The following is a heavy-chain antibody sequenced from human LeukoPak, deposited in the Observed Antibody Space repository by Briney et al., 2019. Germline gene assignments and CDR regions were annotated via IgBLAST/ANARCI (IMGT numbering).Heavy chain of an antibody. CDR2: IKSKTDGGTT. CDR3: TTGAVAGTYYYGMDV. CDR1: GFTFSNAW. J-gene: IGHJ6*04. Sequence: GGSLRLSCAASGFTFSNAWMSWVCQAPGKGLEWVGRIKSKTDGGTTDYAAPVKGRFTISRDDSKNTLYLQMNSLKTEDTAVYYCTTGAVAGTYYYGMDVWGKGTTVTVSS. V-gene: IGHV3-15*01. D-gene: IGHD6-19*01.